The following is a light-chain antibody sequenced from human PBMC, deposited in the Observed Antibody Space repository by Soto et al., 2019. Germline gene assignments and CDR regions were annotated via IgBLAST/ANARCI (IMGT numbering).Light chain of an antibody. J-gene: IGLJ3*02. CDR1: SSDVGSYNL. CDR3: CSYAGSSTWV. Sequence: QSALTQPASESGSPGQSITISCTGTSSDVGSYNLVSWYQQHPGKAPKLMIYEGSKRPSGVSNRFSGSKSGITASLTISGLQAEDEADYYCCSYAGSSTWVFGGGTKVTVL. CDR2: EGS. V-gene: IGLV2-23*01.